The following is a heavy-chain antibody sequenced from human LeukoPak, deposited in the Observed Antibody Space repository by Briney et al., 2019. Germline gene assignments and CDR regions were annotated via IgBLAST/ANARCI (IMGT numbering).Heavy chain of an antibody. Sequence: ASVKVSCKASGYTFTKYVVHWVRQAPGQRPEWMGWINAGNGDTKYSQNFQDRVTITRDTSANTAYMELSSLTSEDTALYYCARDDCGDTCYPGGYWGQGTLVTVFS. CDR1: GYTFTKYV. CDR2: INAGNGDT. J-gene: IGHJ4*02. CDR3: ARDDCGDTCYPGGY. D-gene: IGHD2-21*01. V-gene: IGHV1-3*01.